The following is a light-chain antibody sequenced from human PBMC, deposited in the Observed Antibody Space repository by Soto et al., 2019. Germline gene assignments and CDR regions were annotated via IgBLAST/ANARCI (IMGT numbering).Light chain of an antibody. CDR2: EVA. CDR3: SSYTNTGTLYV. Sequence: QSVLTQPASVSGSPGQSITISCTGTSRDIGFYNYVSWYQQHPGKAPKLLIYEVAKRPSGVSSRFSGSKSGNTASLTISGLQAEDEADYHCSSYTNTGTLYVFGTGTKLTVL. CDR1: SRDIGFYNY. V-gene: IGLV2-14*01. J-gene: IGLJ1*01.